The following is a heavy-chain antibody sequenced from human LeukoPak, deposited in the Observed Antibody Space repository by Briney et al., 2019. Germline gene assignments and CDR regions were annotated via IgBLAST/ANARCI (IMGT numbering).Heavy chain of an antibody. D-gene: IGHD3-16*01. CDR2: INNEGHTT. J-gene: IGHJ4*02. CDR1: GFTFSTYG. Sequence: PGGSLRLSCAVSGFTFSTYGMNWVRQAPGKGLVWVSLINNEGHTTVYADSVKGRFTISRDNAKNTLYLQMNSLRAEDTAVYYCGRDFWGSIDHWGQGTLVTVSS. V-gene: IGHV3-74*01. CDR3: GRDFWGSIDH.